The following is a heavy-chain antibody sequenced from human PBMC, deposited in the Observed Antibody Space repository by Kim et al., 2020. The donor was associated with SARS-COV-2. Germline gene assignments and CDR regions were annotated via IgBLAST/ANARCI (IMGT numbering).Heavy chain of an antibody. J-gene: IGHJ6*02. CDR2: INHSGST. D-gene: IGHD1-26*01. CDR3: ARDRGATTGYYYGMDV. V-gene: IGHV4-34*01. CDR1: GGSFSGYY. Sequence: SETLSLTCAVYGGSFSGYYWSWIRQPPGKGLEWIGEINHSGSTNYNPSLKSRVIISVDTSKNQFSLKLSSVTAADTAVYYCARDRGATTGYYYGMDVWGQGTTVSVSS.